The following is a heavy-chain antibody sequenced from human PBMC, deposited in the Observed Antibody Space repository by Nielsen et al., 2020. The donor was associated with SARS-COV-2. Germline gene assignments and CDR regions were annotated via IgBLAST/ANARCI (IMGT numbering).Heavy chain of an antibody. V-gene: IGHV3-9*01. CDR1: GFTFDDYA. CDR2: ISWNSGSI. D-gene: IGHD3-3*01. CDR3: ATIGGGSYPDYYYGMDV. Sequence: GGSLRLSCAASGFTFDDYAMHWVRQAPGKGLEWVSGISWNSGSIGYADSVKGRFTISRDNAKNSLYLQMNSLRAEDTALYYCATIGGGSYPDYYYGMDVWGQGTTVTVSS. J-gene: IGHJ6*02.